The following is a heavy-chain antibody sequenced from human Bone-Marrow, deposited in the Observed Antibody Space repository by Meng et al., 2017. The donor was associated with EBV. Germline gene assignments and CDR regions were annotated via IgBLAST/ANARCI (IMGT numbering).Heavy chain of an antibody. CDR3: ARGKGSSWYNWFDP. CDR1: GYTFTSYA. CDR2: INTNTGNP. D-gene: IGHD6-13*01. J-gene: IGHJ5*02. V-gene: IGHV7-4-1*02. Sequence: QGQLVKSGSEFKKPGASGKVSCKASGYTFTSYAMNWVRQAPGQGLEWMGWINTNTGNPTYAQGFTGRFVFSLDTSVSTAYLQISSLKAEDTAVYYCARGKGSSWYNWFDPWGQGTLVTVSS.